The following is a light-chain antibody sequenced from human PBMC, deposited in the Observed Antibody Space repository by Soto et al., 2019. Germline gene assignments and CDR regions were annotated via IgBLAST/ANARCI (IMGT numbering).Light chain of an antibody. CDR1: SSDVGGYNY. Sequence: SVLTKPASGTGSPGQWSSISCPGTSSDVGGYNYVSWYQQHPGKAPKLMIYDVSNRPSGVSNRFSGSKSGNTASLTISGLQAEDEADYYCSSYTSSSTLVFGTGTKVT. V-gene: IGLV2-14*01. J-gene: IGLJ1*01. CDR2: DVS. CDR3: SSYTSSSTLV.